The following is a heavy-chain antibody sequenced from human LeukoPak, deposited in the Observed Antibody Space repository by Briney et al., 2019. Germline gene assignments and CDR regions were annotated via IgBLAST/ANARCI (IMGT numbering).Heavy chain of an antibody. CDR3: ARGFFDYYGSGSYYAPLYYYYYYMDV. Sequence: ASVKVSCKASGYTFTSYGISWVRQAPGQGLEWMGWISAYNGNTNYAQKLQGRVTMTTDTSTSTAYMELRSLRSDDTAVYYCARGFFDYYGSGSYYAPLYYYYYYMDVWGKGTTVTVSS. CDR2: ISAYNGNT. D-gene: IGHD3-10*01. J-gene: IGHJ6*03. V-gene: IGHV1-18*01. CDR1: GYTFTSYG.